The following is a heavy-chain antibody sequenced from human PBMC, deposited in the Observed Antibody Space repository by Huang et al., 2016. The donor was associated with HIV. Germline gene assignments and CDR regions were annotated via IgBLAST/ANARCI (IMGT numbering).Heavy chain of an antibody. Sequence: EVQLVESGGGLVQPGGSLRLSCAASGFTFSGYWLDWVRQDPGKGLVWVSRINGDGISTNYADSVKGRFTMSRDNAKNTLYVQVNSLRAEDTAVYYCARGTRLTGLWYFDLWGRGTLVIVSS. CDR2: INGDGIST. J-gene: IGHJ2*01. D-gene: IGHD7-27*01. V-gene: IGHV3-74*01. CDR1: GFTFSGYW. CDR3: ARGTRLTGLWYFDL.